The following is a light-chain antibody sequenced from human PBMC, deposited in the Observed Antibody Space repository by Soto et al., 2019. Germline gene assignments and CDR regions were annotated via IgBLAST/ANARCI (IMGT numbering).Light chain of an antibody. V-gene: IGKV3-20*01. J-gene: IGKJ1*01. CDR2: GAS. CDR1: QRVSSNY. CDR3: QQYGSSPRT. Sequence: EIVLTQSPGTLSLSPGERATLSCRASQRVSSNYLAWYQQKPGKAPRLLIYGASSSATGIPDRFSGSGSGTDFTLTISSLQPEDFAVYYCQQYGSSPRTFGQGTKVEIK.